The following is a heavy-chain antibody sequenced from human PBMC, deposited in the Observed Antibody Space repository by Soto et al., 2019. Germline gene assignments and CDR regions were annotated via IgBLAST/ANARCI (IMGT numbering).Heavy chain of an antibody. V-gene: IGHV4-59*08. D-gene: IGHD4-17*01. J-gene: IGHJ4*02. CDR3: ARSYGGTLDY. Sequence: QVQLQESGPGLVKPSETLSLTCTVSGGSISSYYCSWIRQPPGKGLEWSGYIYYSGSTNYNPTLKGRVTISVDTSKNQFSLKLSSVTAADTSVYYGARSYGGTLDYWGQGTLVTVSS. CDR2: IYYSGST. CDR1: GGSISSYY.